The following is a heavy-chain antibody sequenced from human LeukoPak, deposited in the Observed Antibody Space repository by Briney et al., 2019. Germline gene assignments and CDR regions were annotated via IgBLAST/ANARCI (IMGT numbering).Heavy chain of an antibody. Sequence: ASVKVSCKASGYTFTSYGISWVRQAPGQGLEWMGWISAYNGNTNYAQKLQGRVTMTTDTSTSTAYMELRSLRSDDTAVYYCARDSAPGYCSSTSCFPMDVWGKGTTVTVSS. D-gene: IGHD2-2*01. CDR1: GYTFTSYG. CDR2: ISAYNGNT. V-gene: IGHV1-18*01. J-gene: IGHJ6*03. CDR3: ARDSAPGYCSSTSCFPMDV.